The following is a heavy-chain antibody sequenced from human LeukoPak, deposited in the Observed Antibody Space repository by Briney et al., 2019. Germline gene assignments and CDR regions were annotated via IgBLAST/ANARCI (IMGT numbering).Heavy chain of an antibody. CDR3: ARGSGSYYSYFDY. CDR2: TKQDGSEK. CDR1: GFTFSSYW. Sequence: PGGSLRLSCAASGFTFSSYWMSWVRQAPGKGLEWVANTKQDGSEKYYVDSVKGRFTISRDNAKNSLYLQMNSLRAEDTAVYYCARGSGSYYSYFDYWGQGTLVTVSS. V-gene: IGHV3-7*04. J-gene: IGHJ4*02. D-gene: IGHD1-26*01.